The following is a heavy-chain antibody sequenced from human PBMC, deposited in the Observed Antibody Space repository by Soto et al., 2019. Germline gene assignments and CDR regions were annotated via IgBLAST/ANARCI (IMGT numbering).Heavy chain of an antibody. J-gene: IGHJ3*02. Sequence: QLQLQESGSGLVKPSQTLSLTCAVSGGSISRGGYSWSWIRQPPGKGLEWIGYIYHSGSTCYNPSLKSRVTISVDRSKNQFSLKLSSVTAADTAVYYCARPYGDYVHAFDIWGQGTMVTVSS. CDR1: GGSISRGGYS. D-gene: IGHD4-17*01. V-gene: IGHV4-30-2*01. CDR2: IYHSGST. CDR3: ARPYGDYVHAFDI.